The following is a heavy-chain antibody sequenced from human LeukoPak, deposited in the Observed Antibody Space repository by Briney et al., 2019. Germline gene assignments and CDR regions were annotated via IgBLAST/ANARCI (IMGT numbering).Heavy chain of an antibody. CDR1: GFTFSSYT. CDR2: ISSGGDTT. J-gene: IGHJ4*02. Sequence: PGGSLRLSCEASGFTFSSYTMTWVRQAPGKGLEWVSHISSGGDTTYYADSVKGRFTISRDNAKNSLYLQMNSLRAEDTAVYYCAREAGGSYRISDYWGQGTLVTVSS. CDR3: AREAGGSYRISDY. D-gene: IGHD5-18*01. V-gene: IGHV3-48*04.